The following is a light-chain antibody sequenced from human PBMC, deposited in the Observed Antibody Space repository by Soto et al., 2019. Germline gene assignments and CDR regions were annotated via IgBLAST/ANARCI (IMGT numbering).Light chain of an antibody. V-gene: IGLV2-8*01. CDR3: NSYVGSTNNVV. Sequence: QSALTQPPSASGSPGQSVTISCTGTGSDVGGNNYVSWFQQHPGKAPKLMIYEVNKRPSGVPDRFSGSKSGNTASLTVSGLQDDDEADYCCNSYVGSTNNVVFGGGTKLTVL. J-gene: IGLJ2*01. CDR1: GSDVGGNNY. CDR2: EVN.